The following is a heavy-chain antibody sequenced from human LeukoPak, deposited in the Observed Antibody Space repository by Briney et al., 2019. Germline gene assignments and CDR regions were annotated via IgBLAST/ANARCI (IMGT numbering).Heavy chain of an antibody. CDR3: ARADY. Sequence: TGGSLRLSCAASGFSVSSSDMNWVRQAPGKGLEWVSYISSSSSTMYYADSVKGRFTISRDNAKNSLYLQMNSLRAEDTAVYYCARADYWGQGTLVTVSS. CDR1: GFSVSSSD. J-gene: IGHJ4*02. V-gene: IGHV3-48*03. CDR2: ISSSSSTM.